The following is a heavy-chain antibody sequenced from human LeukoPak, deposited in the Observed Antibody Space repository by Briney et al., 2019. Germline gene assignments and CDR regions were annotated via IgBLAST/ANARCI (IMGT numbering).Heavy chain of an antibody. CDR3: ARAPEGTGGAFDI. J-gene: IGHJ3*02. CDR2: IYYSGST. V-gene: IGHV4-59*01. Sequence: SETLSLTCTVSGGSISSYYWSWIRQPPGKGLVWIGYIYYSGSTNYNPSLKSRVTISVDTSKNQFSLKLSSVTAADTAVYYCARAPEGTGGAFDIWGQGTMVTVSS. CDR1: GGSISSYY. D-gene: IGHD1-1*01.